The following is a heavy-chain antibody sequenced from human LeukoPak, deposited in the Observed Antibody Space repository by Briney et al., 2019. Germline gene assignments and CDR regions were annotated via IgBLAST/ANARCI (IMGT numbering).Heavy chain of an antibody. CDR3: ARIPLAAAGTFWFDP. J-gene: IGHJ5*02. Sequence: GASVKVSCKASGYTFTSYGISWVRQAPGQGLEWMGWISAYNGNTNYAQKLQGRVTMTTDTSTSTAYMELRSLRSDDTAVYYCARIPLAAAGTFWFDPWGQGTLVTVSS. CDR1: GYTFTSYG. CDR2: ISAYNGNT. V-gene: IGHV1-18*01. D-gene: IGHD6-13*01.